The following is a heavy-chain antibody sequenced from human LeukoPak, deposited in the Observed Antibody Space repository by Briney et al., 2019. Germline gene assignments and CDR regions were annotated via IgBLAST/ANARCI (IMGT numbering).Heavy chain of an antibody. CDR1: GFTFGDYA. D-gene: IGHD5-18*01. J-gene: IGHJ4*02. CDR2: IRSKAYGGTT. CDR3: TRDWDIQLWLPTMGY. V-gene: IGHV3-49*04. Sequence: PGGSLRLSCTASGFTFGDYAMSWVRQAPGKGLEWVGFIRSKAYGGTTEYAASVKGRFTISRDDSKSIAYLQMNSLKTEDTAVYYCTRDWDIQLWLPTMGYWGKGTLVTVSS.